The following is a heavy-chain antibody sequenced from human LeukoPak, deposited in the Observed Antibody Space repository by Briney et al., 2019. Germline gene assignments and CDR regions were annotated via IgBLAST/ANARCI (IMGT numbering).Heavy chain of an antibody. V-gene: IGHV1-2*02. J-gene: IGHJ6*02. CDR3: ASSAYCSSTSCYQDEYGMDV. D-gene: IGHD2-2*01. CDR1: GYTFTGYY. CDR2: INPNSGGT. Sequence: ASVTVSCKPSGYTFTGYYMHWVRQAPGQGLEWMGWINPNSGGTNYAQKFQGRVTMTRDTSISTAYMELSRLRSDDTAVYYCASSAYCSSTSCYQDEYGMDVWGQGTTVTVSS.